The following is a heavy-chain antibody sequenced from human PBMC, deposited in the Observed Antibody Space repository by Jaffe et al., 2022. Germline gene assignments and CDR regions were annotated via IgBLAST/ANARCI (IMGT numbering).Heavy chain of an antibody. CDR2: MNPNSGNT. Sequence: QVQLVQSGAEVKKPGASVKVSCKASGYTFTSYDINWVRQATGQGLEWMGWMNPNSGNTGYAQKFQGRVTMTRNTSISTAYMELSSLRSEDTAVYYCARTRPTHYDILTGWWGNNWFDPWGQGTLVTVSS. D-gene: IGHD3-9*01. J-gene: IGHJ5*02. CDR3: ARTRPTHYDILTGWWGNNWFDP. V-gene: IGHV1-8*01. CDR1: GYTFTSYD.